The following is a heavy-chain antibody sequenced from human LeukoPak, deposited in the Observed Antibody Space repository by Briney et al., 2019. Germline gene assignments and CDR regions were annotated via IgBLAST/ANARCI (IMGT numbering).Heavy chain of an antibody. CDR2: IRYDGSNK. CDR3: AKDKGGARIYFDY. V-gene: IGHV3-30*02. CDR1: GFTFSNYG. J-gene: IGHJ4*02. Sequence: PGGSLRLSCAVSGFTFSNYGMLWVRQAPGKGLEWVALIRYDGSNKYYADSVKGRFNISRDISKNTLYLQMNSLRAEDTALYYCAKDKGGARIYFDYWGQGTLVTDSS. D-gene: IGHD1-26*01.